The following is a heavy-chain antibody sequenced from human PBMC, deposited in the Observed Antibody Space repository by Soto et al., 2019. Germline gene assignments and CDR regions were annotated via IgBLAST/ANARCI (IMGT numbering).Heavy chain of an antibody. J-gene: IGHJ6*02. V-gene: IGHV3-48*02. CDR3: AREGRHTYYYYYYGMDV. CDR1: GFTFSSYS. CDR2: ISSSSSTI. D-gene: IGHD1-26*01. Sequence: EVQLVESGGGLVQPGGSLRLSCAASGFTFSSYSMNWVRQAPGKGLEWVSYISSSSSTIYYADSVKGRFTISRDNAKNSLYLQMNSLRDEDTAVHYCAREGRHTYYYYYYGMDVWGQGTTVTVSS.